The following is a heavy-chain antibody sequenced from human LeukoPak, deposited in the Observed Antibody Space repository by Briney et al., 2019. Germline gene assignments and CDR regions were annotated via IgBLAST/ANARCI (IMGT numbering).Heavy chain of an antibody. CDR2: IYYSGST. D-gene: IGHD3-22*01. CDR3: ARVSGRVGSGYHDY. Sequence: KASETLSLTCTVSGGSISSYYWSWIRQPPGKGLEWIGYIYYSGSTNYNPSLKSRVTISVDTSKNQFSLKLSSVTAADTAVYYCARVSGRVGSGYHDYWGQGTLVTVSS. V-gene: IGHV4-59*01. CDR1: GGSISSYY. J-gene: IGHJ4*02.